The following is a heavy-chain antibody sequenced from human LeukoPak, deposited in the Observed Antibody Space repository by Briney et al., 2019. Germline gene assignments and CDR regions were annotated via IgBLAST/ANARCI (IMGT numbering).Heavy chain of an antibody. Sequence: PGGSLRLSCAASGFTFSSYWIGWVRQMPGKGLEWMGIIYPGDSDTRYSPSFQGQVTISADKSISTAYLQWSSLKASDTAMYYCARQVVTESPFDYWGQGTLVTVSS. D-gene: IGHD2-21*02. CDR3: ARQVVTESPFDY. J-gene: IGHJ4*02. V-gene: IGHV5-51*01. CDR2: IYPGDSDT. CDR1: GFTFSSYW.